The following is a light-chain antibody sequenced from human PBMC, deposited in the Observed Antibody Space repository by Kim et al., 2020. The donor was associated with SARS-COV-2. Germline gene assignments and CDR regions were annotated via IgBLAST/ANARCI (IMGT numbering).Light chain of an antibody. J-gene: IGLJ2*01. CDR2: DVS. V-gene: IGLV2-14*04. CDR3: SSYTSSSTLV. Sequence: GQSITISCTGTSSDVGGYNYVSWYQQHPGKAPKLMIYDVSKRPSGVSNRFSGAKSGNTGSLTISGLKAENEADYYCSSYTSSSTLVFGGGTQLTVL. CDR1: SSDVGGYNY.